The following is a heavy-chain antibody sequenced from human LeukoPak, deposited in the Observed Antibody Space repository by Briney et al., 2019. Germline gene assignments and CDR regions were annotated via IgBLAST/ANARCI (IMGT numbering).Heavy chain of an antibody. Sequence: ASVKVSCKASGYTFTSYGISWVRQAPGQGLEWMGWISAYNGNTNYAQKLQGRVTMTTDTSTSTAYMELRSLRSDETAVYYCARDAKKYSSSFNWYFDLWGRGTLVTVSS. CDR2: ISAYNGNT. CDR3: ARDAKKYSSSFNWYFDL. V-gene: IGHV1-18*01. J-gene: IGHJ2*01. CDR1: GYTFTSYG. D-gene: IGHD6-6*01.